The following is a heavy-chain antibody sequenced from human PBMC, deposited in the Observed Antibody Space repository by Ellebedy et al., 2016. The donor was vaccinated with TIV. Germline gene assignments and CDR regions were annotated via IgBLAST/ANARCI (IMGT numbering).Heavy chain of an antibody. CDR3: ARPDCSGGSCYFDY. J-gene: IGHJ4*02. Sequence: MPSETLSLTCTVSGGSISSGSYYWGWIRQPPGKGLEWIGSIYYSGSTYYNPSLKSRVTISVDTSKNQLSLKLSSVTAADTAVYYCARPDCSGGSCYFDYWGQGTLVTVSS. V-gene: IGHV4-39*01. CDR2: IYYSGST. D-gene: IGHD2-15*01. CDR1: GGSISSGSYY.